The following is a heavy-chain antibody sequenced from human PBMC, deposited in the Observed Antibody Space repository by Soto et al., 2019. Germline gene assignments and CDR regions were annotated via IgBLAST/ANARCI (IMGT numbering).Heavy chain of an antibody. J-gene: IGHJ4*02. CDR1: GYSFTTYW. Sequence: EVQLVQSGTEVKKPGESLKISCKGSGYSFTTYWIAWVRQMPGKGLEWMGIIYPGDSVTRYSPSFQGQVTISADKSISTAYLQWSSLKASATAMYYCARLYNAHSFHYCGQGSLVTVSS. CDR3: ARLYNAHSFHY. V-gene: IGHV5-51*03. D-gene: IGHD1-1*01. CDR2: IYPGDSVT.